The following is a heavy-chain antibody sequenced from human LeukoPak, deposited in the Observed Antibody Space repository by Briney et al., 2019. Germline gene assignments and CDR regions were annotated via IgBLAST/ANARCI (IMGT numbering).Heavy chain of an antibody. V-gene: IGHV3-30*18. CDR3: AKPPVVVITTYYLDY. J-gene: IGHJ4*02. CDR1: GFIFSSYG. CDR2: ISYDGSIT. Sequence: GGSLRLSCAASGFIFSSYGMLWVRQAPGKGLEWLSLISYDGSITEYADSVRGRFTISRDNSKNTLYLHMSSLRAEDTAVYYCAKPPVVVITTYYLDYWGQGTLVTVSS. D-gene: IGHD3-22*01.